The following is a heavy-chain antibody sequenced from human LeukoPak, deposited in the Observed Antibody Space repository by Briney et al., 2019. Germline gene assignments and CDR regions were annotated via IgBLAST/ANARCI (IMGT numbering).Heavy chain of an antibody. CDR3: AVGGYCSGGSCYWFDP. J-gene: IGHJ5*02. V-gene: IGHV1-69*13. CDR1: GGTFSSYA. Sequence: ASVKVSCKASGGTFSSYAISWVRQAPGQGLEWMGGIIPIFGTANYAQKFQGRVTITADESTSTAYMELSSLRSEDTAVYYCAVGGYCSGGSCYWFDPWGQGTLVTVSS. D-gene: IGHD2-15*01. CDR2: IIPIFGTA.